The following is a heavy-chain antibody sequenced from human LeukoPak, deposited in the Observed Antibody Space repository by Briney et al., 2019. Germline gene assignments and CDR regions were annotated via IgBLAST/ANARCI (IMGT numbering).Heavy chain of an antibody. CDR2: IYSGGST. V-gene: IGHV3-53*01. D-gene: IGHD3-10*01. CDR1: GFTVSSNY. J-gene: IGHJ4*02. Sequence: PGGSLRLSCAASGFTVSSNYMSWVRQAPGKGLEWVSVIYSGGSTYYADSVKGRFTISRDNSKNTLYLQMNSLRAEGTAVYYCARAINYGSGSADYWGQGTLVTVSS. CDR3: ARAINYGSGSADY.